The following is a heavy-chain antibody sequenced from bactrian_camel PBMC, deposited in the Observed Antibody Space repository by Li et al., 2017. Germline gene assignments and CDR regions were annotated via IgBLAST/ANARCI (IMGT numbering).Heavy chain of an antibody. D-gene: IGHD5*01. CDR1: GYIFSICG. CDR2: LSSDGTT. Sequence: VQLVESGGGSVQAGGSLKLSCEASGYIFSICGMGWYRQAPGKERELVSTLSSDGTTYYADSVKGRFTISQDSAKSTVYLQMDSLKPEDTAMYYCAVGLHDEWGCLPSAPEFWGQGTQVTVS. V-gene: IGHV3S53*01. CDR3: AVGLHDEWGCLPSAPEF. J-gene: IGHJ4*01.